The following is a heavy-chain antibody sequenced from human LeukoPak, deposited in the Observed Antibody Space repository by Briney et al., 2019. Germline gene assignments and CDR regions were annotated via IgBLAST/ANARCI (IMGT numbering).Heavy chain of an antibody. CDR1: GFTFSSYA. CDR3: ATTTLGGSYPFDY. Sequence: GGALRLSCAASGFTFSSYAMHWVRQAPGKGLEWVAVISYDGSNKYYADSVKGRFTISRDNSKNTLYLQMNSLRAEDTAVYYCATTTLGGSYPFDYWGQGTLVTVSS. V-gene: IGHV3-30-3*01. D-gene: IGHD1-26*01. J-gene: IGHJ4*02. CDR2: ISYDGSNK.